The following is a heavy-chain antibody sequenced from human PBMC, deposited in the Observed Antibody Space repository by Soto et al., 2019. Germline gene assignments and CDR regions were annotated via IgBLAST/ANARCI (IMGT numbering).Heavy chain of an antibody. CDR1: GIPVSSNY. CDR3: ARDGPYYYASRMDV. D-gene: IGHD3-10*01. CDR2: LHSGGDT. V-gene: IGHV3-53*04. J-gene: IGHJ6*02. Sequence: EVQLVESGGGLVQPGGYLRLSCAASGIPVSSNYMTWVRQAPGKGLEWVSVLHSGGDTYYANSVKGRFTISRHDSTNTLFLPMNCLTAEDTAVYYCARDGPYYYASRMDVWGQGTTVTVSS.